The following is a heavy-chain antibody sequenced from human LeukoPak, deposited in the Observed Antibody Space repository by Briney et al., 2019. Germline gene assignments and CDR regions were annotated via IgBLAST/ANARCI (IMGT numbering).Heavy chain of an antibody. Sequence: GRSLTLSCRLPGFIFSSCGVHWVRQATGTGVEWVAVISSEGSSIDYADSVKSRFTISRDNSKNTLSLKKNSLRVEHTAVYYCARGVRSKWQDHRYSDVRGKGTTLLVS. J-gene: IGHJ6*03. CDR3: ARGVRSKWQDHRYSDV. CDR2: ISSEGSSI. D-gene: IGHD2-15*01. CDR1: GFIFSSCG. V-gene: IGHV3-33*08.